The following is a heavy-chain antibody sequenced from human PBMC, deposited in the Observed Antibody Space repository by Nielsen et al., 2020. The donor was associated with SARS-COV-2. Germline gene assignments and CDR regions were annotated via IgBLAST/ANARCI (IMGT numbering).Heavy chain of an antibody. J-gene: IGHJ3*02. CDR2: IKQDGSEK. CDR1: GFTFSSYW. D-gene: IGHD1-26*01. V-gene: IGHV3-7*03. CDR3: ARTVGATAFNI. Sequence: GGSLRLSCAASGFTFSSYWMSWVRQAPGKGLEWVANIKQDGSEKYYVDSVKGRFTISRDNAKNSLSLQMNSLRVEDTAVYYCARTVGATAFNIWGQGTMVTVSS.